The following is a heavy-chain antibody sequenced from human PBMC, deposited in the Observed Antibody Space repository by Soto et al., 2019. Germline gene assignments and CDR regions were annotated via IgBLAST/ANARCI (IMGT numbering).Heavy chain of an antibody. CDR1: GYTFTSYC. D-gene: IGHD3-10*01. J-gene: IGHJ6*03. CDR3: ARRITMVRGFTNYYYNMDV. Sequence: ASVKVSCKASGYTFTSYCISWVRQAPGQGLEWMGWISAYNGNTKYAKKLQGRVTMTTDTSTSTAYMELRSLRADDTAVYYCARRITMVRGFTNYYYNMDVWGKGTTVTVSS. V-gene: IGHV1-18*01. CDR2: ISAYNGNT.